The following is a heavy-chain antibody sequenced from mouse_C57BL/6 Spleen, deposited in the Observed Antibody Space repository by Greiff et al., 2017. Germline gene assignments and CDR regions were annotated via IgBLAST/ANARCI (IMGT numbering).Heavy chain of an antibody. CDR2: INPGSGGT. CDR1: GYTFTSYW. CDR3: ARRRRGRCDY. V-gene: IGHV1-54*01. J-gene: IGHJ2*01. Sequence: VQLQQSGAELVRPGTSVKLSCKASGYTFTSYWIEWVKQRPGQGLEWIGVINPGSGGTTYNEKFKGKATLTADKSSSTAYMQLSRLTSEDSAVYFCARRRRGRCDYWGQGTTLTVSS. D-gene: IGHD3-1*01.